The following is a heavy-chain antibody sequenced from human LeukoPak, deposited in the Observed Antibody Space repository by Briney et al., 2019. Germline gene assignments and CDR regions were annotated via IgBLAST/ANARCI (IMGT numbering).Heavy chain of an antibody. Sequence: GGSLRLSCAASGFTFSSYSMNWVRQAPGKGLEWVSSISSSSHIYYADSVKGRFTISRDNAKSSLYLQMNSLRAEDTAVYYCALIGGLEPNPALDYWGQGTLVTVSS. CDR1: GFTFSSYS. J-gene: IGHJ4*02. CDR3: ALIGGLEPNPALDY. D-gene: IGHD1-1*01. CDR2: ISSSSHI. V-gene: IGHV3-21*01.